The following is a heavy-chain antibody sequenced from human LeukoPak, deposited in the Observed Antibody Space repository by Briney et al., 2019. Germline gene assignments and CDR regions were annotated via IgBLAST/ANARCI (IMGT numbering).Heavy chain of an antibody. J-gene: IGHJ4*02. D-gene: IGHD1-26*01. CDR2: LTTADSAI. Sequence: PGGSLRLSCAASGFTLTRSAMNWVRQAPGKGLEWTSHLTTADSAIYADSVKGRFTISRDNAKNTLYLQTNSLRAEDTAVYYCARDSGSYVLANWGQGTLVTASS. CDR1: GFTLTRSA. CDR3: ARDSGSYVLAN. V-gene: IGHV3-48*03.